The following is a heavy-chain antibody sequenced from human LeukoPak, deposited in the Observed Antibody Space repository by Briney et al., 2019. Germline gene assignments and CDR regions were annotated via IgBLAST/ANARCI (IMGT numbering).Heavy chain of an antibody. CDR1: GGTFSSYA. CDR2: IIPIFGTA. D-gene: IGHD1-26*01. Sequence: SVKVSCKASGGTFSSYAISWVRQAPGQGLEWMGGIIPIFGTANYAQKFQGRVTITTDESTSTAYMELSSLRSEDTAVYYCARGLSGSYFHHYYYMDVWGKGTPVTVSS. V-gene: IGHV1-69*05. J-gene: IGHJ6*03. CDR3: ARGLSGSYFHHYYYMDV.